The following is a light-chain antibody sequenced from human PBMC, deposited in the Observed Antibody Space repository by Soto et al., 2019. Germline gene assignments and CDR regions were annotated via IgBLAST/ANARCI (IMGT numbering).Light chain of an antibody. CDR1: QTISGRY. Sequence: EIVLTQSPGTLSLSPGERATLSCRASQTISGRYLAWYQQKPGQAPRLLIYGASSRATGIPDRFSGSGSGTVSGTEFTLTISSLQSEDFGVYYCQHYHKWPPITFGQGTRLEIK. CDR2: GAS. CDR3: QHYHKWPPIT. V-gene: IGKV3-20*01. J-gene: IGKJ5*01.